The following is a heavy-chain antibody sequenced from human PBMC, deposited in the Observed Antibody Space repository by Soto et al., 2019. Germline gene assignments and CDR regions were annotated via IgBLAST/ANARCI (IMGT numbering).Heavy chain of an antibody. D-gene: IGHD2-8*01. V-gene: IGHV6-1*01. CDR1: GDSVSRNSTA. J-gene: IGHJ3*02. CDR3: ARDLCTNGVCYTDAFDI. CDR2: TYYRSKWYN. Sequence: SQSLSLTFASSGDSVSRNSTAGNWKRQSPSRGLEWLGRTYYRSKWYNDYAVSVKSRITINPDTSKNQFSLQLNSVTPEDTAVYYCARDLCTNGVCYTDAFDIWGQGTMV.